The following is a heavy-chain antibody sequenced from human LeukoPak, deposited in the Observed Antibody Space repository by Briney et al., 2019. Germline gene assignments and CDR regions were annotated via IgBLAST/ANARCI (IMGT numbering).Heavy chain of an antibody. CDR3: TRDLSGEDSSYYMDV. CDR2: IRSKAYGGTT. Sequence: GGSLRLSCTASGFTFGDYAISWVRQAPGKGLEWVGFIRSKAYGGTTEYAASVKGRFTISRDDSKSIAYLQMNSLKTEDTAVYYCTRDLSGEDSSYYMDVWGKGTTVTVSS. D-gene: IGHD2-15*01. V-gene: IGHV3-49*04. CDR1: GFTFGDYA. J-gene: IGHJ6*03.